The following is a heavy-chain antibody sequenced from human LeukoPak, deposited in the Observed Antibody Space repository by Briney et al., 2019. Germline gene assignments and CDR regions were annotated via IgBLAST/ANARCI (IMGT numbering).Heavy chain of an antibody. D-gene: IGHD2-2*01. CDR3: AKGGYCSSSSCYGVDAFDI. J-gene: IGHJ3*02. CDR2: ISGSGGST. CDR1: GFTVSSNY. Sequence: GGSLRLSCAASGFTVSSNYMSWVRQAPGKGLEWVSGISGSGGSTYYADSVKGRFTISRDNSKNTLFLQMHSLRAEDTAVYYCAKGGYCSSSSCYGVDAFDIWGQGTMVTVSS. V-gene: IGHV3-23*01.